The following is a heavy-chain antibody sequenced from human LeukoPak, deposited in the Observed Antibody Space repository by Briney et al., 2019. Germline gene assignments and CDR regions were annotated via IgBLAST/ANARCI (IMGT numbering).Heavy chain of an antibody. J-gene: IGHJ6*02. CDR2: IYHSGST. Sequence: PSQTLSLTCAVSGGSIGSGGYSWSWIRQPPGKGLEWIGYIYHSGSTYYNPSLKSRVTISVDRSKNQFSLKLSSVTAADTAVYYCARGQTIYYYYGMDVWGQGTTVTVSS. CDR3: ARGQTIYYYYGMDV. CDR1: GGSIGSGGYS. D-gene: IGHD4/OR15-4a*01. V-gene: IGHV4-30-2*01.